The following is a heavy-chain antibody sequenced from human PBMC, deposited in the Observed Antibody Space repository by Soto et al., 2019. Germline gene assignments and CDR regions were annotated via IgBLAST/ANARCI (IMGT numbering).Heavy chain of an antibody. Sequence: EVQLVESGGGLVQPGGSLRLSCAASGFTFSSYSMNWVRQAPGKGLEWVSYISSSSSTIYYADSVKGRFTISRDNAQNSLDLHMNSLRAEDTAVYYCARGGSDGDYCEGEGYFDLWGRGTLVTVSS. CDR1: GFTFSSYS. CDR2: ISSSSSTI. D-gene: IGHD4-17*01. CDR3: ARGGSDGDYCEGEGYFDL. V-gene: IGHV3-48*01. J-gene: IGHJ2*01.